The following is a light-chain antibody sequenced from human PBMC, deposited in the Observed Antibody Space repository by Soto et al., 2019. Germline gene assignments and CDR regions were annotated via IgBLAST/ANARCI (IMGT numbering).Light chain of an antibody. Sequence: DIQMTQSPSTLSASVGERVTITCRASQSFSTWLAWYQQKPGNAPRLLIYDASSRESGVPSRFSGSGSGTEFTLTISRLQPDDFAAYYCQQYYTSPLTFGGGTKVEI. J-gene: IGKJ4*01. CDR1: QSFSTW. CDR2: DAS. V-gene: IGKV1-5*01. CDR3: QQYYTSPLT.